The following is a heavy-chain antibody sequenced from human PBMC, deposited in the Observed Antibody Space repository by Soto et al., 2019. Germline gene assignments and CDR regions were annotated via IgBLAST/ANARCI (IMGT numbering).Heavy chain of an antibody. Sequence: QVQLVESGGGVVQPGRSLRLSCAASGFTFSSYGMHWVRQAPGKGLEWVAVISYDGSNKYYADSVKGRFTISRDNSKNTLYLQMNSLRAEDTAVYYCAKDLEQCPTWGQGTLVTVSS. CDR3: AKDLEQCPT. D-gene: IGHD6-19*01. J-gene: IGHJ5*02. CDR1: GFTFSSYG. CDR2: ISYDGSNK. V-gene: IGHV3-30*18.